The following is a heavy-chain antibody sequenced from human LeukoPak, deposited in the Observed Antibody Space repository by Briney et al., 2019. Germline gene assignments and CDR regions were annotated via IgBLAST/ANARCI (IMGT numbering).Heavy chain of an antibody. CDR3: GRVPNVHFGYYYMDV. J-gene: IGHJ6*03. D-gene: IGHD3-16*01. V-gene: IGHV4-34*01. CDR1: GGSFSGYY. CDR2: INHSGST. Sequence: SETLSLTCAVYGGSFSGYYWSWIRQPPGKGLEWIGEINHSGSTNYNPSLKSRVTISVDTSKNQFSLKLSSVTAADTAVYFCGRVPNVHFGYYYMDVWGEGTTVTSSS.